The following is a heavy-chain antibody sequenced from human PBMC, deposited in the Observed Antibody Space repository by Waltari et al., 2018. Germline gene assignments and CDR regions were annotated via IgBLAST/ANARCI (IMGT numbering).Heavy chain of an antibody. CDR1: GFTFSSYS. J-gene: IGHJ4*02. CDR3: ALANWGSPIDY. V-gene: IGHV3-48*01. Sequence: EVQLVESGGGLVQPGGSLRLSCAASGFTFSSYSMNWVRQAPGKGLEWLSYISGSSSTIYYADSVKGRFTISRDNAKNSLYLQMNSLRAEDTAVYYCALANWGSPIDYWGQGTLVTVSS. CDR2: ISGSSSTI. D-gene: IGHD7-27*01.